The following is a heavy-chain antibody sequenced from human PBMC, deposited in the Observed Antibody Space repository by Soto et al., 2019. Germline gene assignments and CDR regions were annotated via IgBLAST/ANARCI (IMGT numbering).Heavy chain of an antibody. V-gene: IGHV1-69*01. CDR1: GGTFSSYA. CDR3: ARSQGSSTSLEIYYYYYYGVDV. Sequence: QVQLVQSGAEGKKPGSSVKVSCKASGGTFSSYAISWVRQAPGQGLEWMGGIIPISDTTNYAQKFQGRVTITADESTSTAYRELSSLRSEDTAVYYCARSQGSSTSLEIYYYYYYGVDVWGQGTTVTVSS. J-gene: IGHJ6*02. D-gene: IGHD2-2*01. CDR2: IIPISDTT.